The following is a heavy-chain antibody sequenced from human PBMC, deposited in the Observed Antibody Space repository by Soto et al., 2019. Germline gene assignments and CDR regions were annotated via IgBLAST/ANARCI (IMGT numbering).Heavy chain of an antibody. CDR2: VSGNGGST. Sequence: EVQLVESGGGLVQPGGSLRLSCAASGFTFSSYAMHWVRQAPGKGLEYVSAVSGNGGSTYYANSVEGRFTISRDNSKNSLYLQMGSLRAEDMGVYYCARGTVPTFYYYGMDVWGQGTTVTVSS. CDR1: GFTFSSYA. CDR3: ARGTVPTFYYYGMDV. D-gene: IGHD4-17*01. V-gene: IGHV3-64*01. J-gene: IGHJ6*02.